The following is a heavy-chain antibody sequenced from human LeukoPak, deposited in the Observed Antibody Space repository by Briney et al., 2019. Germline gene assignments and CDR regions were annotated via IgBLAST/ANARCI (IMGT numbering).Heavy chain of an antibody. J-gene: IGHJ4*02. Sequence: GASVKVSCKASGYTFTGYYMHWVRQAPGQGLEWMGWINPNSGGTNYAQKFQGRVTMTRDTSISTAYMELSRLRSDDTAVYYCARNHVVRGPPLGYWGQGTLVTVSS. D-gene: IGHD3-10*01. CDR2: INPNSGGT. V-gene: IGHV1-2*02. CDR3: ARNHVVRGPPLGY. CDR1: GYTFTGYY.